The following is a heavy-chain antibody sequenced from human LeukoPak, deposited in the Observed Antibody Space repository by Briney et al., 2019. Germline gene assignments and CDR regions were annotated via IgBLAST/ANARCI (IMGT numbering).Heavy chain of an antibody. J-gene: IGHJ4*02. CDR3: TTGTRGD. V-gene: IGHV3-15*07. CDR1: GLTVTNAW. D-gene: IGHD3-10*01. CDR2: IASKTDGGAT. Sequence: GGSLRLSCSASGLTVTNAWMNWVRQAPGEGLDWVGRIASKTDGGATDYAAPVKGRFTISRDDSKNTLNLQMNSLKTEDTAVYYCTTGTRGDWGQGTLVTVSS.